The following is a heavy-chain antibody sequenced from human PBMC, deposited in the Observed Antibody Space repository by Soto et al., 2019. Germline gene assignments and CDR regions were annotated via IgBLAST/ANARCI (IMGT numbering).Heavy chain of an antibody. CDR1: GGSISSGGYY. CDR3: ARTLYDFWSGPNSSNWFDP. CDR2: IYYSGST. Sequence: SETLSLTCTVSGGSISSGGYYWSWIRQHPGKGLEWIGYIYYSGSTYYNPSLKSRVTISVDTSKNQFSLKLSSVTAADTAVYCCARTLYDFWSGPNSSNWFDPWGQGTLVTVSS. D-gene: IGHD3-3*01. J-gene: IGHJ5*02. V-gene: IGHV4-31*03.